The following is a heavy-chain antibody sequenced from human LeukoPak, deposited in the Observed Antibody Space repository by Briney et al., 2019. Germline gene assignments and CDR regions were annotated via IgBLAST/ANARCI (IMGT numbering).Heavy chain of an antibody. CDR3: ARVYYSNSYDYWYFDL. D-gene: IGHD6-13*01. V-gene: IGHV4-59*01. CDR2: IYYSGST. J-gene: IGHJ2*01. Sequence: SETLSLTCTVSGGSIRSYYWSWIRQPPGKGLEWIAYIYYSGSTNYNPSLRSRVTISVDTSKNQFSLKLSSVTAADTAVYYCARVYYSNSYDYWYFDLWGRGTLVTVSS. CDR1: GGSIRSYY.